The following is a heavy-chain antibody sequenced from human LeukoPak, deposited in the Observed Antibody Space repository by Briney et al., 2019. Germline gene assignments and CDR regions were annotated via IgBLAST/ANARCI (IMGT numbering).Heavy chain of an antibody. Sequence: SETLSLTCTVSGGSISNYYWSWIRQPPGKGLEWIAYIYYSGSTNYNPSLKSRVTISVDTSKNQFSLKLSSVTAADTAVYYCARRQKSYYYDSSGYYTPTSYFDYWGQGTLVTVSS. CDR2: IYYSGST. CDR1: GGSISNYY. J-gene: IGHJ4*02. V-gene: IGHV4-59*12. D-gene: IGHD3-22*01. CDR3: ARRQKSYYYDSSGYYTPTSYFDY.